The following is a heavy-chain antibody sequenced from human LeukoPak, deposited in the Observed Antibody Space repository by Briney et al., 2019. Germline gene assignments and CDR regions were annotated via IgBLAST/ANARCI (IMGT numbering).Heavy chain of an antibody. J-gene: IGHJ4*02. D-gene: IGHD5-18*01. CDR3: AKQDSYGYSYFGY. CDR1: GFIFSHYG. V-gene: IGHV3-30*18. Sequence: PGGSLRLSCAASGFIFSHYGMHWVRQAPGKGLEWVAAISTDGSRIWYADSVKGRFTISRDNSKNTLYLQMNSLRAEDTAVYYCAKQDSYGYSYFGYWGQGTLVTVSS. CDR2: ISTDGSRI.